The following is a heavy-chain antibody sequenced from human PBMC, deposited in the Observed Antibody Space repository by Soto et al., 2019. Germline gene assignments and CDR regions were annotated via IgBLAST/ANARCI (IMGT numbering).Heavy chain of an antibody. J-gene: IGHJ1*01. Sequence: DAQVVESGGGLVQPGESLKLSCVGSGFTFHGSTMHWVRQASGKGLEWIGLISIKPNNYATVYAASVTGRFTISRDDSKNTLYLQMNSLRAEDTAIYYCAKDVSADIGLKYFHHWGQGTLVPVSS. V-gene: IGHV3-73*02. CDR2: ISIKPNNYAT. CDR1: GFTFHGST. D-gene: IGHD3-16*01. CDR3: AKDVSADIGLKYFHH.